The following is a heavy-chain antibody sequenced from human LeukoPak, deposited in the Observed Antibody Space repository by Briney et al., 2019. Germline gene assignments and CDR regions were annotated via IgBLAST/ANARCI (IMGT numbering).Heavy chain of an antibody. J-gene: IGHJ6*02. CDR3: ASSAGTTYYYYYYGMDV. D-gene: IGHD4-17*01. V-gene: IGHV4-34*01. CDR2: INHSGST. Sequence: SETLSLTCAVYGGSFSGYYWSWIRQPPGKGLEWIGEINHSGSTNYNPPLKSRVTISVDTSKNQFSLKLSSVTAADTAGYYCASSAGTTYYYYYYGMDVWGQGTTVTVSS. CDR1: GGSFSGYY.